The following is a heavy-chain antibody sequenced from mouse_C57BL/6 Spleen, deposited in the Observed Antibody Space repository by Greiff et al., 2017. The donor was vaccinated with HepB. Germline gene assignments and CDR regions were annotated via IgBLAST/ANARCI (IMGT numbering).Heavy chain of an antibody. D-gene: IGHD1-1*01. Sequence: EVKLMESGGGLVKPGGSLKLSCAASGFTFSSYAMSWVRQTPEKRLEWVATISDGGSYTYYPDNVKGRFTISRDNAKNNLYLQMSHLKSEDTAMYYCARALFYGSSYGYFDVWGTGTTVTVSS. CDR3: ARALFYGSSYGYFDV. J-gene: IGHJ1*03. CDR1: GFTFSSYA. V-gene: IGHV5-4*03. CDR2: ISDGGSYT.